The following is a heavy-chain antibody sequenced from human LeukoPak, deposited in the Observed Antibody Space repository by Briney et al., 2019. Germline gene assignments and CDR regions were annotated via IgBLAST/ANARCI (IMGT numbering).Heavy chain of an antibody. CDR1: GFSVTNNY. CDR2: ISYDGSNK. D-gene: IGHD6-19*01. Sequence: GGSLRLSCEASGFSVTNNYMSWFRQAPGKGLEWVAVISYDGSNKYYADSVKGRFTISRDNSKNTLYLQMNSLRAEDTAVYYCAKDRAVAEYYFDYWGQGTLVTVSS. J-gene: IGHJ4*02. CDR3: AKDRAVAEYYFDY. V-gene: IGHV3-30*18.